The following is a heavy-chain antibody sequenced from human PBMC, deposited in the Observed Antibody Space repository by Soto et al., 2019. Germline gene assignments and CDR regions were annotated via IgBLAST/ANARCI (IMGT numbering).Heavy chain of an antibody. V-gene: IGHV4-59*01. CDR1: FGSISSYY. Sequence: ASEALSLTCTVSFGSISSYYWSWMPQPPFKLLEWIGYIYYSGSTNYNPSLKSRVTISVDTSKNQFSLKLSSVTAADTAVYYCARVRGNYYDSSGYYSGEYYFDYWGQGTLVTVSS. CDR3: ARVRGNYYDSSGYYSGEYYFDY. CDR2: IYYSGST. J-gene: IGHJ4*02. D-gene: IGHD3-22*01.